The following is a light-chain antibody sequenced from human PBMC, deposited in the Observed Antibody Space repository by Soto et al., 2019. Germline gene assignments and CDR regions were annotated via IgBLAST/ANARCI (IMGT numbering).Light chain of an antibody. CDR2: GAS. CDR3: QHYSSQT. CDR1: QSVSSNY. J-gene: IGKJ1*01. V-gene: IGKV3-20*01. Sequence: EVVLTQSPATRSRSPGKRGSLSFRASQSVSSNYLAWYQQRPGQAPRLLIYGASSRATGIPDRFSGSGSGTDFTLTISRLEPEDSAVYFCQHYSSQTFGQGTKVEIK.